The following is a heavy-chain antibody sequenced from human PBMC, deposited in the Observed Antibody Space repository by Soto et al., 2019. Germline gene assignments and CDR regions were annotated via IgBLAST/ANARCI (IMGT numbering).Heavy chain of an antibody. J-gene: IGHJ6*03. V-gene: IGHV4-59*01. CDR1: GGSISSYY. Sequence: SETLSLTCTVSGGSISSYYWSWIRQPPGKGLEWIGYIYYSGSTNYNPSLKSRVTISVDTSKNQFSLKLSSVTAADTAVYYCASRDFRIGSQDYYYMDVWGKGTTVTVSS. CDR2: IYYSGST. D-gene: IGHD3-3*01. CDR3: ASRDFRIGSQDYYYMDV.